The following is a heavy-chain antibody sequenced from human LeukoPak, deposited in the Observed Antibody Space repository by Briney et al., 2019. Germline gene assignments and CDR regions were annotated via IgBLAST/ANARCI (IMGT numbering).Heavy chain of an antibody. CDR1: GFSIGNYG. J-gene: IGHJ5*02. D-gene: IGHD6-19*01. V-gene: IGHV3-30*03. CDR2: ISHDGGAK. CDR3: ARDWGSSGWYNWFDP. Sequence: AGGSLRLSCAVSGFSIGNYGMHWVLQAPDKGLEWVAMISHDGGAKHYGDSVKGRLTISRDNSENTLYLQMNSLRVEDTAVYYCARDWGSSGWYNWFDPWGQGTLVTVSS.